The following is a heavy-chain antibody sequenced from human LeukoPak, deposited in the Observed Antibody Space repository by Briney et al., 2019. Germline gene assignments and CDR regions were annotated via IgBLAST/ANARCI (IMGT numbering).Heavy chain of an antibody. CDR3: ATYDNTAFRFDY. D-gene: IGHD3-22*01. Sequence: PETLSLTCTVSGGSINSYYWSWIRQPPGKGLEWIGYIYYSGSTNYNPSLKSRVTISVDTSKNQFSLKLSSVTAADTAVYYCATYDNTAFRFDYWGQGTLVTVSS. CDR1: GGSINSYY. CDR2: IYYSGST. J-gene: IGHJ4*02. V-gene: IGHV4-59*08.